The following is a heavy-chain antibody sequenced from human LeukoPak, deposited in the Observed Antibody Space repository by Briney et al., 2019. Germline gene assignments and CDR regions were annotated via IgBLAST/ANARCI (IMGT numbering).Heavy chain of an antibody. CDR3: ARGKGDSSGYYNYYFDY. CDR2: ISGSGGST. Sequence: GGSLRLSCAASGFTFSSYAMSWVRQAPGKGLEWVSAISGSGGSTYYADSVKGRFTISRDNAKNSLYLQMNSLRAEDTAVYYCARGKGDSSGYYNYYFDYWGQGTLVTVSS. J-gene: IGHJ4*02. D-gene: IGHD3-22*01. V-gene: IGHV3-23*01. CDR1: GFTFSSYA.